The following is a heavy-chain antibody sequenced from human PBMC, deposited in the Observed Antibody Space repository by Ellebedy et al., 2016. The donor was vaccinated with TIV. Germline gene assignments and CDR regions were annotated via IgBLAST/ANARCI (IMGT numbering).Heavy chain of an antibody. Sequence: GESLKISCAASGFTFSSYAMHWVRQAPGKGLEWVAVISYDGSNKYYADSVKGRFTISRDNSKNTLYLQMNSLRAEDTAVYYCARDLRPWIPNAIHYYYGMDVWGQGTTVTVSS. CDR1: GFTFSSYA. V-gene: IGHV3-30-3*01. J-gene: IGHJ6*02. D-gene: IGHD5-12*01. CDR3: ARDLRPWIPNAIHYYYGMDV. CDR2: ISYDGSNK.